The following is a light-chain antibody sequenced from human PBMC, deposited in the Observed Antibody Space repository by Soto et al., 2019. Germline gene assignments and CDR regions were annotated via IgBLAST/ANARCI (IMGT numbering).Light chain of an antibody. V-gene: IGKV3-20*01. J-gene: IGKJ4*01. Sequence: EIVLTQSPGTLSLSPGERATLSCRASQSVGSSLAWYRRKPGQAPRLLFSGASSRATGVPDRFSGSGSGTDFTLTISRLEPEDYGVYYCQRYNNWPLTFGGGTKVESK. CDR2: GAS. CDR1: QSVGSS. CDR3: QRYNNWPLT.